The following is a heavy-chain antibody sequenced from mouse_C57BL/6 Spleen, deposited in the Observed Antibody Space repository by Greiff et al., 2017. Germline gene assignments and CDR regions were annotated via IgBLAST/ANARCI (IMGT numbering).Heavy chain of an antibody. D-gene: IGHD1-1*01. Sequence: EVQLQQSGPELVKPGASVKMSCKASGYTFTDYNMHWVKQSHGKSLEWIGYINPNNGGTSYNQKFKGKATLTVNKASSTAYMELRSLTSEDAAVYYGARRGYGSSYPFAYWGQGTLVTVSA. CDR2: INPNNGGT. CDR3: ARRGYGSSYPFAY. CDR1: GYTFTDYN. V-gene: IGHV1-22*01. J-gene: IGHJ3*01.